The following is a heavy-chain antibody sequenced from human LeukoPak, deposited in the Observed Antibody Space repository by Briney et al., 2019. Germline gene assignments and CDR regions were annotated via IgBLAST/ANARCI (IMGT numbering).Heavy chain of an antibody. Sequence: LSLTCTVSGGSISNSSYYWGWVRQAPGKGLEWVAVISYDGSNKYYADSVKGRFTISRDNSKNTLYLQMNSLRAEDTAVYYCARETPIRNYYDSSGPLDYWGQGTLVTVSS. CDR3: ARETPIRNYYDSSGPLDY. CDR1: GGSISNSSYY. D-gene: IGHD3-22*01. V-gene: IGHV3-30*03. J-gene: IGHJ4*02. CDR2: ISYDGSNK.